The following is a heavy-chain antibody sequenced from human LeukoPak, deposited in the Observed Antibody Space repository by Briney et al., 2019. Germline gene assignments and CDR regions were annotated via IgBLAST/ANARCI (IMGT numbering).Heavy chain of an antibody. CDR1: GYTFTSYD. CDR2: MNPNSGNT. V-gene: IGHV1-8*01. D-gene: IGHD1-14*01. CDR3: ASVYVPERSIALDI. J-gene: IGHJ3*02. Sequence: ASVKVSCKASGYTFTSYDINWVRQATGQGLEWMGWMNPNSGNTGYAQKFQGRVTMTRNTSISTAYMELSSLRSEDTAVYYCASVYVPERSIALDIWGQGTMVTVSS.